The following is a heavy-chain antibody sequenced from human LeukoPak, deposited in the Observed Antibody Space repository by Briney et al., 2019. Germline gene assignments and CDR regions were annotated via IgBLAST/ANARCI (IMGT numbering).Heavy chain of an antibody. CDR1: GFTFRNYG. D-gene: IGHD3-3*01. CDR2: IQSDGSPT. CDR3: GREQSAYYVHAFDP. V-gene: IGHV3-30*02. Sequence: GGSLRLSCAASGFTFRNYGMHWVRQAPGKGLEWVAFIQSDGSPTFYADSVKGRFTISRDNSKNNVYLQLKSLTTDDTAVYYCGREQSAYYVHAFDPWGQGTLVTVSA. J-gene: IGHJ5*02.